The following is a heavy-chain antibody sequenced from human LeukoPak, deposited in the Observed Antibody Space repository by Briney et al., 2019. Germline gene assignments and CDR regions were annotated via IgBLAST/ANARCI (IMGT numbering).Heavy chain of an antibody. V-gene: IGHV3-21*01. CDR1: GFTLSSYS. CDR3: ANHFACGSTSCPPFDY. D-gene: IGHD2-2*01. J-gene: IGHJ4*02. Sequence: GGSLRLSCAASGFTLSSYSMSWVRQAPGKGLEWVSSISDSSFYIYYADSVEGRFTISRDNAKNSLYLQMNSLRAEDTGVYYCANHFACGSTSCPPFDYWGQGTLVTVSA. CDR2: ISDSSFYI.